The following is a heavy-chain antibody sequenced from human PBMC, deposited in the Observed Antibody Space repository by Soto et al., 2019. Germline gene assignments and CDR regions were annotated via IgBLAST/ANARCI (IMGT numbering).Heavy chain of an antibody. V-gene: IGHV3-64*01. J-gene: IGHJ4*02. CDR2: ISSNGITT. Sequence: GGSLRLSCAASGFTFSSYAMHWVRQAPGKGLEHVSAISSNGITTHYANSVKGRFTISRDNSKNTVYLQMGSLRAEDMAVYYCARDYGSGSQYNSYYFDYWGQGTLVTVSS. D-gene: IGHD3-10*01. CDR1: GFTFSSYA. CDR3: ARDYGSGSQYNSYYFDY.